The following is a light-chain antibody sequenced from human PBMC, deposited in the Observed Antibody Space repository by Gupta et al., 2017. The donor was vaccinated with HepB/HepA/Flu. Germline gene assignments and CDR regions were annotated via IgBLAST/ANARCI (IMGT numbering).Light chain of an antibody. CDR3: AAWDDIRNGWV. CDR2: YDD. CDR1: GSNIGNNP. Sequence: SVLTQPPSVSGAPRHRVTIPCSGSGSNIGNNPVNGYHHHAGKAPKLLIYYDDRPHSLFSDRFSGTKYDTSASLAISELHSDDEADYYCAAWDDIRNGWVFGGGTKLTVL. V-gene: IGLV1-36*01. J-gene: IGLJ3*02.